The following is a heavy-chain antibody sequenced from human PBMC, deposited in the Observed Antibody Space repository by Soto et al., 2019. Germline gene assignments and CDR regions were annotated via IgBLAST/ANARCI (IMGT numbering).Heavy chain of an antibody. CDR1: GGSITTGGSY. V-gene: IGHV4-31*03. CDR3: ARARFQVLYGKPYFDS. CDR2: IYHSGNT. Sequence: LSLTCPVSGGSITTGGSYWSWIRQHPGKGLEWIGNIYHSGNTYYNPSLKSRLTISVDTSKNHFSLMVDSVTAADTAVYYCARARFQVLYGKPYFDSWGQGTLVTVSS. D-gene: IGHD2-2*02. J-gene: IGHJ4*02.